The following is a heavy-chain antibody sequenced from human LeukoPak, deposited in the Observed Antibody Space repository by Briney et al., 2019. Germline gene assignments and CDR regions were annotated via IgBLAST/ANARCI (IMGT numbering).Heavy chain of an antibody. D-gene: IGHD3-3*01. CDR3: ASKYYDFWSGYYYFDY. CDR1: GGSFSGYY. Sequence: SETLSLTCAVYGGSFSGYYWSWIRQPPGKGLEWIGEINHSGSTNYNPSLKSRVTISVDTSKNQFSLKLSSVTAADTAVYYCASKYYDFWSGYYYFDYWGQGTLVTVSS. CDR2: INHSGST. V-gene: IGHV4-34*01. J-gene: IGHJ4*02.